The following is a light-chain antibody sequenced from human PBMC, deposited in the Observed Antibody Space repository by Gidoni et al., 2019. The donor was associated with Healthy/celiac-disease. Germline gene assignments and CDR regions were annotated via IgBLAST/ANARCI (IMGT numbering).Light chain of an antibody. CDR3: QQYDNLPLT. J-gene: IGKJ4*01. Sequence: DIQITHSPSSLSASVVDRVTITCQASQDISNYLNWDQQKPGKAPKLLIYDASNLETGVPSRFSGSGSGTDFTFTISSLQPEDIATYYCQQYDNLPLTFGGGTKVEIK. V-gene: IGKV1-33*01. CDR1: QDISNY. CDR2: DAS.